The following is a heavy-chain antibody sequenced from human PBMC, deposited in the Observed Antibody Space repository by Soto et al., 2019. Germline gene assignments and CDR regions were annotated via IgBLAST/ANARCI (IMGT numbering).Heavy chain of an antibody. CDR2: IYHSGST. Sequence: QVQLQESGPGLVKPSGTLSLTCAVSGGSISISNWWSWVRQPPGKGLWWIGEIYHSGSTNYNPSIKRRVTISVDKSKNQFSLKLSSVTAADTAVDYCAREGPTMIGALVGEGMDVWGQGTTVTGSS. V-gene: IGHV4-4*02. CDR1: GGSISISNW. J-gene: IGHJ6*02. CDR3: AREGPTMIGALVGEGMDV. D-gene: IGHD3-10*01.